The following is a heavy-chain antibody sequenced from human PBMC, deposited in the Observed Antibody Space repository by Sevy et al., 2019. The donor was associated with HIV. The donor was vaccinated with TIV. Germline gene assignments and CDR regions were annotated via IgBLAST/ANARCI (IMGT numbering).Heavy chain of an antibody. CDR3: ARGDPNDIVVVVSRSGYYFDY. Sequence: SETLSLTCAVYGGSFSGYYWSWVRQPPGKGLEWIGEINHSGSTNYNPSLKSRVTISVDTSKNQFSLKLSSVTAADTAVYYCARGDPNDIVVVVSRSGYYFDYWGQRTLVTVSS. V-gene: IGHV4-34*01. CDR2: INHSGST. D-gene: IGHD2-15*01. CDR1: GGSFSGYY. J-gene: IGHJ4*02.